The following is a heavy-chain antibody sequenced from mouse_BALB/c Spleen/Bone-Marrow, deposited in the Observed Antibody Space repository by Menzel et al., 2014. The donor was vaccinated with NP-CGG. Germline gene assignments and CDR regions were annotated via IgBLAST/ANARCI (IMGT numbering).Heavy chain of an antibody. CDR1: GYSITSNYA. J-gene: IGHJ3*01. Sequence: VQLQQSGPGLVKPSPSLSLTCTVTGYSITSNYAWNWIRQFPGNKLEWMGYITFSGSTSFNPSLKSRISITRDTSKNQFFLLLNSVTTEDTDTYYCASYGAWFAYWGQGTLVTVSA. V-gene: IGHV3-2*02. CDR2: ITFSGST. D-gene: IGHD1-1*02. CDR3: ASYGAWFAY.